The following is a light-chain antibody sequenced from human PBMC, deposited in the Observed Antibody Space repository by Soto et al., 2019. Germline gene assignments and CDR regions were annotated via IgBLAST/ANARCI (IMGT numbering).Light chain of an antibody. CDR3: QRSYSPPWT. CDR1: QSISTH. J-gene: IGKJ1*01. V-gene: IGKV1-39*01. CDR2: AAS. Sequence: DIQLTQSPSSLSAYVGDRVTITCRASQSISTHLNWYQQTPGKAPTLLIYAASNLQRWVPSRFSGSGSGTDFTLTISSLHPEDFGTYFCQRSYSPPWTFGQGTTVDIK.